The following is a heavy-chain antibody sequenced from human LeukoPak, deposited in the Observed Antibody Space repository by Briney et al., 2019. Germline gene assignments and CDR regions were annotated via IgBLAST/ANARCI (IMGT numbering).Heavy chain of an antibody. CDR1: GYRLTNYR. CDR2: IYPGDSET. J-gene: IGHJ4*02. Sequence: GESLKISCRASGYRLTNYRIAWVRQMPGRGLEWMGIIYPGDSETTYSPSFQGQVTISVDKAINTAYLQWRTLKTSDTAMYYCARLDEDFYYDGSGYNFWGQGTLVTVSS. D-gene: IGHD3-22*01. CDR3: ARLDEDFYYDGSGYNF. V-gene: IGHV5-51*01.